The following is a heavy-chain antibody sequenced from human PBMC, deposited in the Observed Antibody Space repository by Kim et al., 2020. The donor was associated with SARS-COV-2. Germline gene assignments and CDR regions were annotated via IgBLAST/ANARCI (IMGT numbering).Heavy chain of an antibody. CDR1: GGTFSSYA. CDR2: IIPILGTA. Sequence: SVKVSYKASGGTFSSYAISWVRQAPGQGLEWMGGIIPILGTATYAQKFQGRVTITADESTSTAYLELSSLRSEDTAVYYCASCPADYGDYWVDYWGQGALGT. CDR3: ASCPADYGDYWVDY. D-gene: IGHD4-17*01. V-gene: IGHV1-69*13. J-gene: IGHJ4*02.